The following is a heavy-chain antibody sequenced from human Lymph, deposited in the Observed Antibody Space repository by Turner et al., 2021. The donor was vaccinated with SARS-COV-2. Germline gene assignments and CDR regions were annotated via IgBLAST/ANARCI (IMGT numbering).Heavy chain of an antibody. J-gene: IGHJ4*02. CDR3: ARDIPTTADYFDY. Sequence: DVQLVASGGGLVKPGGSLRLPCGASGFTFSTYSMNWVRQAPGKGLEWISSISSSSSYIYYADSVKGRFTISRDDAKNSLYLQMNSLRAEDTAVYFCARDIPTTADYFDYWGQGTLVTVSS. V-gene: IGHV3-21*01. D-gene: IGHD4-17*01. CDR2: ISSSSSYI. CDR1: GFTFSTYS.